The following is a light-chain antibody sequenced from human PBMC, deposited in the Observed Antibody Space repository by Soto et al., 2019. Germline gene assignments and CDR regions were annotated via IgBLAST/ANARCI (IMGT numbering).Light chain of an antibody. CDR1: QILLQSNGYNY. CDR3: MQGTHWPPIT. J-gene: IGKJ5*01. V-gene: IGKV2-28*01. CDR2: KVS. Sequence: DIVMTQSPLSLPVTPGEPASISCRSSQILLQSNGYNYLDWYVQKPGQSPQLLIYKVSNRDSGVPDRFSGSGSGTDFTLKISRVEAEDVGVYYCMQGTHWPPITFGQGTRLEIK.